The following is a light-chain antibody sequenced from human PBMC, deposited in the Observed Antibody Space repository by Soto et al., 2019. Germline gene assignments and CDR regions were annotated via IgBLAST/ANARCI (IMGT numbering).Light chain of an antibody. CDR3: ATWDDSLNGYVV. Sequence: QPVLAQPPSASGTPGQRVTISCSGSYSNIGSNTVNWYQHLPGTAPKLLIFFNNQRPSGVPDRFSGSKSGTSASLAISGLQPEDEADYYCATWDDSLNGYVVFGGGTQLTVL. V-gene: IGLV1-44*01. CDR1: YSNIGSNT. J-gene: IGLJ2*01. CDR2: FNN.